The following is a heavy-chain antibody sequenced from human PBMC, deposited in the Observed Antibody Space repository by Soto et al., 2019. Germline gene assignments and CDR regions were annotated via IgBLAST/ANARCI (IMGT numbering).Heavy chain of an antibody. CDR1: GGTFSSYA. D-gene: IGHD3-22*01. J-gene: IGHJ6*02. CDR3: ARAKVVITNYYYYGMDV. Sequence: QVQLVQSGAEVKKPGSSVKVSCKASGGTFSSYAISWVRQAPGQGLEWMGGIIPIFGTANYEQKFQGRVTITADESTSTAYMELSSLRSEDTAVYYCARAKVVITNYYYYGMDVWGQGTTVTVSS. CDR2: IIPIFGTA. V-gene: IGHV1-69*01.